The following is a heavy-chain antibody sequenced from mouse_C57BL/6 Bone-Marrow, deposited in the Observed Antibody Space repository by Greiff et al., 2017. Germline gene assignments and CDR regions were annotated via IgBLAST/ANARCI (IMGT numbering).Heavy chain of an antibody. D-gene: IGHD3-3*01. CDR2: ILPGSGGT. CDR1: GYTFTGYW. V-gene: IGHV1-9*01. CDR3: ERYRDAVDY. J-gene: IGHJ2*01. Sequence: QVQLQQSGAELMKPGASVKLSCKATGYTFTGYWIEWVKQRPGHGLEWIGEILPGSGGTNYNEKFKGKATFTADTSSNTAYMQLSSLTTEDSAIAYCERYRDAVDYWGQGTTLTVSS.